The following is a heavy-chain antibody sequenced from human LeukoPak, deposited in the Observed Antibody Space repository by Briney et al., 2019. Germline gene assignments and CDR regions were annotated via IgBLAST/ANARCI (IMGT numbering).Heavy chain of an antibody. J-gene: IGHJ4*02. CDR2: ITKSGDTS. V-gene: IGHV3-23*01. D-gene: IGHD5-12*01. CDR1: GFTFSSYA. CDR3: AKGAGYCSSISCTGYSGYDFRFDD. Sequence: GGSLRLSCAVSGFTFSSYAMTWVRQAPGKGLEWVSLITKSGDTSYYADSVKGRFTISRDNSKNTVYPQMNSLRAEDTAMYFCAKGAGYCSSISCTGYSGYDFRFDDWGQGTLVTVSS.